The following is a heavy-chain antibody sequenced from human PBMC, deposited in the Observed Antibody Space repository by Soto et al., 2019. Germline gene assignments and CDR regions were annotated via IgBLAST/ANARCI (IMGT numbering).Heavy chain of an antibody. CDR2: IYYSGST. Sequence: SETLSLTCTVSGGSISSYYWSWIRQPPGKGLEWIGYIYYSGSTNYNPSLKSRVTISVDTSKNQFSLKLSSVTAADTAVYYCAAGASGYDRVGCFLFDPRGQGTLVTVSS. V-gene: IGHV4-59*01. CDR1: GGSISSYY. D-gene: IGHD5-12*01. J-gene: IGHJ5*02. CDR3: AAGASGYDRVGCFLFDP.